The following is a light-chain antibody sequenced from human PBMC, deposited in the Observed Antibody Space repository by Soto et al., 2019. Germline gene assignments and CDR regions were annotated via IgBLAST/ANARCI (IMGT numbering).Light chain of an antibody. V-gene: IGKV3-15*01. J-gene: IGKJ4*01. CDR3: QQFNQWPLT. CDR2: GSF. Sequence: EIVMTQSPATLSVSPRERVTLSCRASQSVYSNLAWYQQKPGQAPRLLIHGSFTRATGIPARFSGSGSGTEFTLTISSLQSEDFAVYYCQQFNQWPLTFGGGTKVEIK. CDR1: QSVYSN.